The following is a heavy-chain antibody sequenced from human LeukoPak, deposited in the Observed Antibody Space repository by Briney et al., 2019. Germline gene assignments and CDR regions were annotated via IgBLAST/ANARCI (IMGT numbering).Heavy chain of an antibody. CDR1: GYSFTNYW. D-gene: IGHD5-24*01. J-gene: IGHJ5*02. CDR2: IYPGDSDT. V-gene: IGHV5-51*01. CDR3: ATVAGYTTNWFDP. Sequence: GESLKISCKGSGYSFTNYWIGWVSQMPGKGLEWMGSIYPGDSDTRYSPSFRGQVTISADKSINTAFLQWSSLKASDTAIYYCATVAGYTTNWFDPWGQGTLVTVSS.